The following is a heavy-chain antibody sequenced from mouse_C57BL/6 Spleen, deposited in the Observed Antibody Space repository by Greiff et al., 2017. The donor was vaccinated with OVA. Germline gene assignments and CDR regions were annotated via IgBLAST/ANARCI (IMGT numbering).Heavy chain of an antibody. CDR1: GFTIKNTY. D-gene: IGHD4-1*01. J-gene: IGHJ4*01. V-gene: IGHV14-3*01. CDR2: IDPANGNT. CDR3: ATELGMDY. Sequence: VQLKESVAELVRPGASVKLSCTASGFTIKNTYMHWVKQRPEQGLEWIGRIDPANGNTKYAPKFQGKATITADTSSNTAYLQLSSLTSEDTAIYYCATELGMDYWGQGTSVTVSS.